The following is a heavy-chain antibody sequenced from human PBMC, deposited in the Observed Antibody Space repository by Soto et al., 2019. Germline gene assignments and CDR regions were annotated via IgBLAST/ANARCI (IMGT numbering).Heavy chain of an antibody. CDR1: GGSISSGGYY. J-gene: IGHJ5*02. CDR3: ARDWGDYSGDWFDP. V-gene: IGHV4-31*03. D-gene: IGHD3-16*01. Sequence: QVQLQESGPGLVKPSQTLSLICTVSGGSISSGGYYWSWIRQHPGKGLEWIGYIYYSGSTYYNPSLKSRVTISVDTSKTQFSLKLSSVTAADTAVYYCARDWGDYSGDWFDPWGQGTLVTVSS. CDR2: IYYSGST.